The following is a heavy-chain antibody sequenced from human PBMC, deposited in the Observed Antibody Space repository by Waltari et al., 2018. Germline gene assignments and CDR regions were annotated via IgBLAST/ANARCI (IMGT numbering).Heavy chain of an antibody. CDR1: GFTFSNFH. CDR2: TKKDGSEK. Sequence: DVFLQESGGGLVQPGGSLRLACAASGFTFSNFHMTWVRQTPGKGLEGVACTKKDGSEKYYVESVKGRFTSSRDNDENSLFLQMNSLRPDDTAVYYCTTAGDILGRGDRAFWGQGALVTVSS. D-gene: IGHD5-12*01. CDR3: TTAGDILGRGDRAF. V-gene: IGHV3-7*01. J-gene: IGHJ4*02.